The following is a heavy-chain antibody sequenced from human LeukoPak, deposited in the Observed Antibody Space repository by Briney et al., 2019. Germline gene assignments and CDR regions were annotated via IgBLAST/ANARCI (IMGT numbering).Heavy chain of an antibody. Sequence: ASVKVSCKASGYTFTSYAMHWVRQAPGQRLEWMGWINAGNGNTKYSQKFQGRVTITRGTSASTAYMELSSLRSEDTAVYYCAREMGPYYDILTGYYDYWGQGTLVTVSS. CDR1: GYTFTSYA. J-gene: IGHJ4*02. CDR2: INAGNGNT. V-gene: IGHV1-3*01. CDR3: AREMGPYYDILTGYYDY. D-gene: IGHD3-9*01.